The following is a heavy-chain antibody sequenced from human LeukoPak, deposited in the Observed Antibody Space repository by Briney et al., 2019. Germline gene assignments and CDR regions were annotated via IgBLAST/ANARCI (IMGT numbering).Heavy chain of an antibody. CDR1: GFTFDDYG. Sequence: GGSLRLSCAASGFTFDDYGMSWVRQAPGKGLEWVSGINWNGGSTGYADSVKGRFTISRDNAKNSLYLQMNSLRAEDTAVYYCARAVSYGSDYYMDVWGKGTTVTVSS. D-gene: IGHD3-10*01. J-gene: IGHJ6*03. CDR2: INWNGGST. V-gene: IGHV3-20*04. CDR3: ARAVSYGSDYYMDV.